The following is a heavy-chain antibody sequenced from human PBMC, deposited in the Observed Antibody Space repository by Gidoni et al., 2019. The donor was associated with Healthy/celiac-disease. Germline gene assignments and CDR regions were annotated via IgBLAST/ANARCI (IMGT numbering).Heavy chain of an antibody. V-gene: IGHV3-49*04. CDR3: TRYSGSSDY. J-gene: IGHJ4*02. D-gene: IGHD1-26*01. CDR1: GFTFGDYA. Sequence: EVQLVESGGGWVQPGRSLRLSCTASGFTFGDYAMSWVRQAPGKGLEWVGFIRSKAYGGTTEYAASVKGRFTISRDDSKSIAYLQMNSLKTEDTAVYYCTRYSGSSDYWGQGTLVTVSS. CDR2: IRSKAYGGTT.